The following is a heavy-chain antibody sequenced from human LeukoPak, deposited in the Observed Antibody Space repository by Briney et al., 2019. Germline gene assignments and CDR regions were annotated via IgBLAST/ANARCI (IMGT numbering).Heavy chain of an antibody. D-gene: IGHD4-11*01. J-gene: IGHJ4*02. CDR1: GYTFTTYY. V-gene: IGHV1-8*03. Sequence: ASVKVSCKASGYTFTTYYIHWVRQATGQGLEWMGWMSPNTGNKGYAQKFQGRVSITTSTSISTAFMELNDLRIEDTAVYYCARGAPYTNSPYWGQGTLVTVSS. CDR2: MSPNTGNK. CDR3: ARGAPYTNSPY.